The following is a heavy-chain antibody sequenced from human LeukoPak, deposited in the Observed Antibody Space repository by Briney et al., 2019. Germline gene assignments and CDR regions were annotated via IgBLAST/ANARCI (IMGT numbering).Heavy chain of an antibody. Sequence: RGSLRLSCAASGFTFSASSTHWVRQAPGKGLEWVALISDDGSNESFADSVKGRFTISRDNSKNTLYLQMNSLRADDTAVYYCARDHQVSYFDYWGQGTLVTVSS. J-gene: IGHJ4*02. CDR1: GFTFSASS. V-gene: IGHV3-30*04. D-gene: IGHD6-6*01. CDR2: ISDDGSNE. CDR3: ARDHQVSYFDY.